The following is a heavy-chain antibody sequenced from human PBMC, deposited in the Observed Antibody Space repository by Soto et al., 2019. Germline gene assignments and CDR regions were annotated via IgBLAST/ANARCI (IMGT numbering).Heavy chain of an antibody. J-gene: IGHJ3*02. V-gene: IGHV4-31*03. CDR1: GVSINSGGYY. Sequence: QVQLQESGPGLVKPSQTLSLTCSASGVSINSGGYYWSWIRPHPGKGLEWIGYIYYTGHTFYTPSLKSRVAMSLDTSKNQFSLKLSSVTAADTAVYYCARGAQLERDALDIWCQGTMVTVSS. D-gene: IGHD1-1*01. CDR2: IYYTGHT. CDR3: ARGAQLERDALDI.